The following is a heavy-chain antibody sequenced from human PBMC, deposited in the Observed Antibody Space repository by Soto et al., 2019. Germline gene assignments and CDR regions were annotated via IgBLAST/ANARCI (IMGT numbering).Heavy chain of an antibody. CDR1: GGSISSGDYY. CDR2: IYYSGST. V-gene: IGHV4-30-4*01. CDR3: AREYEGGNSAFDY. D-gene: IGHD2-21*02. Sequence: SETLSLTCTVSGGSISSGDYYWSWIRQPPGKGLEWIGYIYYSGSTYYNPSLKSRVTISVDTSKNQFSLKLSSVTAADTAVYYCAREYEGGNSAFDYWGQGTLVTVSS. J-gene: IGHJ4*02.